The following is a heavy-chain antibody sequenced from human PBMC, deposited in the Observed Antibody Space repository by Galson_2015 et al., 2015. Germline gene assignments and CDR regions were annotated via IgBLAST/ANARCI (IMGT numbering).Heavy chain of an antibody. V-gene: IGHV4-34*01. CDR2: INHGGNT. J-gene: IGHJ4*02. Sequence: ETLSLTCAVYGGSFSGYYWNWIRRPPGKGLEWIGEINHGGNTNYNPSLKSRVTISVDTSKNQFSLYLSSVTAADTAVYYCARGDSITFVRWGQGTLVTVSS. CDR1: GGSFSGYY. CDR3: ARGDSITFVR. D-gene: IGHD3-10*01.